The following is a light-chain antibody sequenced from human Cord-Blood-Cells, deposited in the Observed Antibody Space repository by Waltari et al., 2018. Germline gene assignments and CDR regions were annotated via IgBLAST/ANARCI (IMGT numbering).Light chain of an antibody. CDR1: HSVSSN. Sequence: EILMTHSPPTLSVSPGELATLSLSASHSVSSNLACYQQQPGQAPRLLIYGASTRATGIPARCSGSGSGTEFTLTISSLQSADFSAYYCQQYNNWPPWTFGQGTKVEIK. CDR3: QQYNNWPPWT. J-gene: IGKJ1*01. CDR2: GAS. V-gene: IGKV3-15*01.